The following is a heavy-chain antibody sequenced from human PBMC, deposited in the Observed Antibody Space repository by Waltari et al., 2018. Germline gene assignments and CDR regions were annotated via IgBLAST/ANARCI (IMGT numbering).Heavy chain of an antibody. J-gene: IGHJ4*02. D-gene: IGHD6-13*01. V-gene: IGHV4-34*01. CDR1: GGSFSGYY. CDR3: ARKEAAAGSSNFDY. CDR2: INHSGST. Sequence: QVQLQQWGAGLLKPSETLSLTCAVYGGSFSGYYWSWIRQPPGKGLEWIGEINHSGSTKYNPSLKSRVTISVDTSKNQFSLKLSSVTAADTAVYYCARKEAAAGSSNFDYWGQGTLVTVSS.